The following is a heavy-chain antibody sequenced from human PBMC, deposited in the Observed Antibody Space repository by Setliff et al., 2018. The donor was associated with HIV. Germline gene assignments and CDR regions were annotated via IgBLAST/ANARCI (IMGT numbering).Heavy chain of an antibody. CDR2: IYYSGST. CDR3: ARTPEELRYFDY. D-gene: IGHD1-7*01. Sequence: SETLSLTCTVSGGSISSSSYYWGWIRQPPGKGLEWIGSIYYSGSTYYNPSLKSRVTISVDTSKNQFSLKLSSVTAADTAVYYCARTPEELRYFDYWGQGTLATVSS. CDR1: GGSISSSSYY. J-gene: IGHJ4*02. V-gene: IGHV4-39*01.